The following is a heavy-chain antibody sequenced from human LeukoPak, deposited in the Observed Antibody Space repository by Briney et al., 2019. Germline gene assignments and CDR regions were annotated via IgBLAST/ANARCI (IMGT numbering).Heavy chain of an antibody. V-gene: IGHV3-23*01. CDR3: TKARSGSSNWALQIFEY. D-gene: IGHD4-11*01. CDR2: ISPGGGTT. J-gene: IGHJ4*02. Sequence: PGGSLRLSCAVSGFTFSNEAMGWVRQLRGGGLEWVSTISPGGGTTYYAESMKGRFTISRDNSKTTLYLEMNSLRVEDTAVYYCTKARSGSSNWALQIFEYWGQGVLVTVSS. CDR1: GFTFSNEA.